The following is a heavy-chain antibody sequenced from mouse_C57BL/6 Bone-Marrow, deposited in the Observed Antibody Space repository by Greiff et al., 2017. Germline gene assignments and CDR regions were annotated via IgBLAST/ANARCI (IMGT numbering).Heavy chain of an antibody. CDR3: ARITTVVGYWYFDV. Sequence: QVQLKQPGAELVKPGASVKLSCKASGYTFTSYWMHWVKQRPGRGLEWIGRIDPNSGGTKYNEKFKSKATLTVDKPSSTAYMQLSSLTSEDSAVYYCARITTVVGYWYFDVWGTGTTVTVSS. CDR2: IDPNSGGT. CDR1: GYTFTSYW. V-gene: IGHV1-72*01. J-gene: IGHJ1*03. D-gene: IGHD1-1*01.